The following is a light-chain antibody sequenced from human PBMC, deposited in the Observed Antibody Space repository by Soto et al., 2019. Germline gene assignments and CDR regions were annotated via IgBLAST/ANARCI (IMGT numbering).Light chain of an antibody. V-gene: IGKV3-11*01. J-gene: IGKJ5*01. CDR3: QQRSNCSA. Sequence: SPATLSVSPGGRATLSCRASQSISDTLAWYQQKPGQAPRLLIYDASNRATGIPARFSGSGSGTDFTLTISSLEPEAFAVYYSQQRSNCSAFDHWTRLEIK. CDR2: DAS. CDR1: QSISDT.